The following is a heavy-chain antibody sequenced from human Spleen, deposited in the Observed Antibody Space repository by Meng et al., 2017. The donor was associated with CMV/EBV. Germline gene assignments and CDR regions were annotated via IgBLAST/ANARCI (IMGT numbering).Heavy chain of an antibody. CDR2: IWHDRSKG. V-gene: IGHV3-33*08. CDR3: VRDSRYFDL. Sequence: LRLSWLASGFTFSNLGMPWVRRAPGKGLEWVTVIWHDRSKGYYADSVRGRFTISRDNSKNMLYLQMNSLRAEDTGVYFCVRDSRYFDLWGRGTLVTVSS. CDR1: GFTFSNLG. J-gene: IGHJ2*01.